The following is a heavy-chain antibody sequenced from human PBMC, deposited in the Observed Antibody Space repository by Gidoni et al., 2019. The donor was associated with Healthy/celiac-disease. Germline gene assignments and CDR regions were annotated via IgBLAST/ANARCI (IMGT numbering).Heavy chain of an antibody. CDR3: AKDYGQDEVIYWYFDL. Sequence: VQLLESGGGLVQPGGSLRLSCAASGFTFSSYAMSWVRQAPGKGLEWVSAISGSGGSTYYADSVKGRFTISRDNSKNTLYLQMNSLRAEDTAVYYCAKDYGQDEVIYWYFDLWGRGTLVTVSS. J-gene: IGHJ2*01. V-gene: IGHV3-23*01. CDR1: GFTFSSYA. CDR2: ISGSGGST. D-gene: IGHD3-22*01.